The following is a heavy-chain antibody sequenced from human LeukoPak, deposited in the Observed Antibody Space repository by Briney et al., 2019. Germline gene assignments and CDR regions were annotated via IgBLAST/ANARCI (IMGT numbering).Heavy chain of an antibody. CDR2: IYASGST. J-gene: IGHJ6*03. D-gene: IGHD4-23*01. V-gene: IGHV4-61*02. Sequence: PSETLSLTCTVSGGSISSGFYYWNWIRQPAGKGLEWIGRIYASGSTNYNPSLKSRVTISVDTSKNQFSLKLSSVTAADTAVYYCARHGGNSYYYYYMDVWGKGTTVTISS. CDR3: ARHGGNSYYYYYMDV. CDR1: GGSISSGFYY.